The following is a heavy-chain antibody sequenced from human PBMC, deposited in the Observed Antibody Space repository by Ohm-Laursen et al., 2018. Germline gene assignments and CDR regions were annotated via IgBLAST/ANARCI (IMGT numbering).Heavy chain of an antibody. V-gene: IGHV4-4*07. CDR3: ASHTGYSYGFNFDY. J-gene: IGHJ4*02. D-gene: IGHD5-18*01. CDR2: IYTSGST. Sequence: SDTLSLTCTVSGDSINNYYWSWIRQPAGKGLEWIGRIYTSGSTNYNPSLKSRVTMSVDTSKNQFSLKLSSATAADTAVYYCASHTGYSYGFNFDYWGQGTLVTVSS. CDR1: GDSINNYY.